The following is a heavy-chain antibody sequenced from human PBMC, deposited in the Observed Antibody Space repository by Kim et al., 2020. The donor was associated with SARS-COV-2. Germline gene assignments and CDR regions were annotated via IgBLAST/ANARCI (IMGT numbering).Heavy chain of an antibody. CDR2: GSGSRT. Sequence: GSGSRTYYDDAVKGRFTISRDNSKNTLYLQMNSLRAEDTAVYYCAKAWDYWGQGTLVTVSS. J-gene: IGHJ4*02. CDR3: AKAWDY. V-gene: IGHV3-23*01.